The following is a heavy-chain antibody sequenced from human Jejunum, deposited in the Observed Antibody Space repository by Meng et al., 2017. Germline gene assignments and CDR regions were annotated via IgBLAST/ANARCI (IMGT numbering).Heavy chain of an antibody. V-gene: IGHV4-30-4*01. J-gene: IGHJ4*02. CDR3: ARGELLWDY. CDR1: GDSISSGEYF. Sequence: QVQLQHSGPGLVKPSQTLSLTCTVFGDSISSGEYFWSWIRQPPGKGLEWIGYMDYRGSTFYNPSLKSRVTISVDTSKNQFSLKLSSVTAADTAVYFCARGELLWDYWGQGTLVTVSS. D-gene: IGHD2-2*01. CDR2: MDYRGST.